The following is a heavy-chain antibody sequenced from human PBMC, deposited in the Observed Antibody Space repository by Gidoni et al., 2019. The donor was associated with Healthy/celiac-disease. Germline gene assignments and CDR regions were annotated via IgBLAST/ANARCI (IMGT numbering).Heavy chain of an antibody. V-gene: IGHV4-34*01. D-gene: IGHD1-7*01. CDR1: GGSFSGYY. CDR2: INNSGST. J-gene: IGHJ4*02. Sequence: QLQLQQWGAGLLQPSETLSLTCAGYGGSFSGYYWRCIRQPPGKGLEWIGEINNSGSTNYNPSRKSRVTISVDTSKNQFSLKLSSVTAADTAVYYCARGRKRITGTTVGLVDYWGQGTLVTVSS. CDR3: ARGRKRITGTTVGLVDY.